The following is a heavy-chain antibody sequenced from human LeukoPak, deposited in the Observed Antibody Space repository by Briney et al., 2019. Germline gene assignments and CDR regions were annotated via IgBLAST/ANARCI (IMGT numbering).Heavy chain of an antibody. CDR3: AREGGTMVRGVDVTTNWFDP. J-gene: IGHJ5*02. V-gene: IGHV1-46*01. CDR2: INPSGGST. D-gene: IGHD3-10*01. Sequence: GASVKVSCKASGYTFTSYYMHWVRQAPGQGLEWMGIINPSGGSTSYAQKFQGRVTMTRDTSTSTVYMELSSLGSEDTAVYYCAREGGTMVRGVDVTTNWFDPWGQGTLVTVSS. CDR1: GYTFTSYY.